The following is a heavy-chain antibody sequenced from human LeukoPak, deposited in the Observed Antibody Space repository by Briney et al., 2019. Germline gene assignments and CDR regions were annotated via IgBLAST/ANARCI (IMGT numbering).Heavy chain of an antibody. D-gene: IGHD1-26*01. CDR1: GFSFSGSW. J-gene: IGHJ4*02. CDR3: ARDPEVGACDY. CDR2: IKEDGGLI. V-gene: IGHV3-7*01. Sequence: GGSLRLSCATSGFSFSGSWMSWIRQAPGKGLEWVANIKEDGGLIYYVDSVKGRFTISRDNAKNSVYLQMNSLRVEDTAVYYCARDPEVGACDYWGQGTLATVSS.